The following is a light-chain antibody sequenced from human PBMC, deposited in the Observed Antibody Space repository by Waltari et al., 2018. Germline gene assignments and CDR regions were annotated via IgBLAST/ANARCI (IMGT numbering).Light chain of an antibody. Sequence: EIVLTQSPATLSLSPGERATLSCRASPSITNYLPWYQQKRGQAPRLLISDASNRATGIPARFSGSGSGTDFTLTISGLEPEDFAVYYCQQRSNWPLLTFGGGTKVEIK. J-gene: IGKJ4*01. CDR3: QQRSNWPLLT. CDR1: PSITNY. V-gene: IGKV3-11*01. CDR2: DAS.